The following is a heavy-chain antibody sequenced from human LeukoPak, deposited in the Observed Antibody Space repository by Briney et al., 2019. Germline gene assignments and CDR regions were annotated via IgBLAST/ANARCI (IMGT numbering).Heavy chain of an antibody. V-gene: IGHV4-61*02. J-gene: IGHJ4*02. Sequence: PSQTLSLTCTVSGGSISSGSYYWSWIRQPAGKGLEWIGRIYTSGSTNYNPSLKSRVTISVDTSKNQFSLNLSSVTAADTAVYYCASWRYSSRPYFDYWGQGTLVTVSS. CDR2: IYTSGST. D-gene: IGHD6-13*01. CDR1: GGSISSGSYY. CDR3: ASWRYSSRPYFDY.